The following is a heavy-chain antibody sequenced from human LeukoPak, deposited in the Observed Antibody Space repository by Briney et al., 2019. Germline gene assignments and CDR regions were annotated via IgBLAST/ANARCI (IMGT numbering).Heavy chain of an antibody. Sequence: ASVKVSCKASGYTFTSYDINWVRQATGQGLEWMGWMNPNSGNTGYAQKFQGRVTMTRNTSISTAYMELSSLRSEDTAVYYCARGPYSSGWYSYYYYYYMDVWGKGTTVTISS. J-gene: IGHJ6*03. CDR3: ARGPYSSGWYSYYYYYYMDV. CDR2: MNPNSGNT. V-gene: IGHV1-8*01. CDR1: GYTFTSYD. D-gene: IGHD6-19*01.